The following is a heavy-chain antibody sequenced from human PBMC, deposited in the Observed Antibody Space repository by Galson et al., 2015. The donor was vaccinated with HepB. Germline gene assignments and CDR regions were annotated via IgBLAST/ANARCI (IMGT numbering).Heavy chain of an antibody. CDR2: ISWNSGTI. Sequence: SLRLSCAASGFTFDNYAMHWVRQAPGKGLEWVSGISWNSGTIDYADSVKGRFTISRDNAKNSLYLQMNGLKAEDTALYYCAKARAYDILTDFDYWGQGTLFTVSS. V-gene: IGHV3-9*01. D-gene: IGHD3-9*01. J-gene: IGHJ4*02. CDR1: GFTFDNYA. CDR3: AKARAYDILTDFDY.